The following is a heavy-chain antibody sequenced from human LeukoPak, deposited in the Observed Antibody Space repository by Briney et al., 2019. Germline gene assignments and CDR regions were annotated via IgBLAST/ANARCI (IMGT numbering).Heavy chain of an antibody. V-gene: IGHV3-74*01. CDR1: GFTVSSYW. CDR3: ARGASASPSRFDY. J-gene: IGHJ4*02. Sequence: GGPLRLSCAASGFTVSSYWMHWVRQAPGKGLVWVSRINTDGSSTTYADSVKGRFAISRDNAKNTLYLQMNSLRAEDTAVYYCARGASASPSRFDYWGQGTLVTVSS. CDR2: INTDGSST. D-gene: IGHD3-3*01.